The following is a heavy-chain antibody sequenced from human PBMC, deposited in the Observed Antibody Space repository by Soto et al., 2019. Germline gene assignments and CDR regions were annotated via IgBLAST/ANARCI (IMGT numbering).Heavy chain of an antibody. CDR3: AREDDYSKCVAQMDY. V-gene: IGHV4-31*03. J-gene: IGHJ4*02. D-gene: IGHD4-4*01. Sequence: PSETLSLTCTVSGGSISSGGYYWTWIRQHPGKGLEWIGYIHYRGTTSYNPSLKSRVSIALDTSKNQFSLKVTSVTAADTAVYYCAREDDYSKCVAQMDYWGQGTLVTVSS. CDR1: GGSISSGGYY. CDR2: IHYRGTT.